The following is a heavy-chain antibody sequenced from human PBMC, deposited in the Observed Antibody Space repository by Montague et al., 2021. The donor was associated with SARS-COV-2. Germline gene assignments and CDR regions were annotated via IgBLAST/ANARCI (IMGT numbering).Heavy chain of an antibody. Sequence: SLRLSWAASGFTFSSYGMHWVRQAPGKGLEWVAVIWYDGSNKYYADSVKGRFTISRDNSKNTLYLQMNSLRAEDTAVYYCASQLVPRWYAFDIWGQGTMVTVSS. J-gene: IGHJ3*02. V-gene: IGHV3-33*01. CDR3: ASQLVPRWYAFDI. CDR2: IWYDGSNK. D-gene: IGHD5-18*01. CDR1: GFTFSSYG.